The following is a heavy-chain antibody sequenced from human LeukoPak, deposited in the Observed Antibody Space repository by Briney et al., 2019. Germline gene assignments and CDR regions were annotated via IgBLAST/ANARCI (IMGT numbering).Heavy chain of an antibody. Sequence: GGSLRLSCAASGFTVTNNYMNWVRQAPGKGLEWVSSISSSSSYIYYADSVKGRFTISRDNAKNSLYLQMNSLRAEDTAVYYCARDTPKRGYSYGTFDYWGQGTLVTVSS. CDR3: ARDTPKRGYSYGTFDY. D-gene: IGHD5-18*01. CDR1: GFTVTNNY. V-gene: IGHV3-21*01. CDR2: ISSSSSYI. J-gene: IGHJ4*02.